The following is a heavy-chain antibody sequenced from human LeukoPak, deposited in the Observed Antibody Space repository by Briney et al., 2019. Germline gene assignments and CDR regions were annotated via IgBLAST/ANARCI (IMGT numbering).Heavy chain of an antibody. CDR1: GGSISSPTYY. Sequence: SETLSLTCTVSGGSISSPTYYWAWIRQPPGKGLEWIGTIHYSGSTFYNPSLKSRVTISVDTSKNQFSLKLSSVTAADTAVYYCARSGDYYYDSSGYPVDYWGQGTLVTVSS. CDR3: ARSGDYYYDSSGYPVDY. D-gene: IGHD3-22*01. CDR2: IHYSGST. J-gene: IGHJ4*02. V-gene: IGHV4-39*01.